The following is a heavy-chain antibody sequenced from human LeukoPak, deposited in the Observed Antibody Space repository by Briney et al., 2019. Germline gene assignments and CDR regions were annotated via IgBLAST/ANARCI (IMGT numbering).Heavy chain of an antibody. CDR3: ARDRIYSSGWYSRYFDL. D-gene: IGHD6-19*01. J-gene: IGHJ2*01. Sequence: PSETLSLTCTVSGGSITSYYWNWIRQPPGKGLEWIGYIYYSGSTNYNPPLKSRVTISVDTSKNQFSLKLTSVTAADTAVYYCARDRIYSSGWYSRYFDLWGRGTLVTVSS. CDR1: GGSITSYY. CDR2: IYYSGST. V-gene: IGHV4-59*01.